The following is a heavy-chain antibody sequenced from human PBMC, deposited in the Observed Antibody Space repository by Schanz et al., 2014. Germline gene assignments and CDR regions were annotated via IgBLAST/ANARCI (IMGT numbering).Heavy chain of an antibody. CDR2: IDYAGST. V-gene: IGHV3-66*01. D-gene: IGHD6-19*01. Sequence: EVQLVESGGGLVQPGGSLRLSCAVSGFTVSANYMIWVRQPPGQGLEWVALIDYAGSTNYADSVQGRLTVTRDTSKNALFLQMNNLRAEDTAVYYCAGPPISVAGRWSDYWGQGILVAVSS. CDR3: AGPPISVAGRWSDY. CDR1: GFTVSANY. J-gene: IGHJ4*02.